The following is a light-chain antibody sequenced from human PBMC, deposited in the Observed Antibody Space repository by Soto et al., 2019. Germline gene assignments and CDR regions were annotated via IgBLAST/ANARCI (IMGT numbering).Light chain of an antibody. Sequence: QSAVTQPASVSGSPGQSITISCTGTSSDVGGYNFFSWYQQHPGKAPKLMIYDVSNRPSGVSNRFSGSKSGNTASLTISGLQAEDEADYYCSSYTGSSTPLYVFGTGTKLTVL. V-gene: IGLV2-14*03. CDR3: SSYTGSSTPLYV. J-gene: IGLJ1*01. CDR2: DVS. CDR1: SSDVGGYNF.